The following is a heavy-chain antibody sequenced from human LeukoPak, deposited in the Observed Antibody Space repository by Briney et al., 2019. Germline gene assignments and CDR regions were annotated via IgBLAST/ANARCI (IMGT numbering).Heavy chain of an antibody. CDR3: ARDRSVTAAYYYYYMDV. V-gene: IGHV3-74*01. J-gene: IGHJ6*03. CDR2: INSDGSST. D-gene: IGHD2-21*02. Sequence: GGSLRLSCAASGFTFSSYWMHWVRQAPGKGLVWVSRINSDGSSTSYADSVKGRFTISRDNAKNTLYLQMNSLRAEDTAVYYCARDRSVTAAYYYYYMDVWGKGTTVTVSS. CDR1: GFTFSSYW.